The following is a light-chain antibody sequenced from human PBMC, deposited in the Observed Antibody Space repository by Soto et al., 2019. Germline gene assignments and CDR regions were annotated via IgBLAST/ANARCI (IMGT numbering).Light chain of an antibody. V-gene: IGKV3-20*01. J-gene: IGKJ2*01. CDR2: VAS. CDR3: HQYGSAPYT. CDR1: QSVTSSY. Sequence: EIVLTQCPGTLSLSPGERATLSCRASQSVTSSYLAWYQQKPGQAPRLLIYVASSRATGIPDRFSVSGSGTDFTLTISRLEPEDFEVYYCHQYGSAPYTFGQGTKLEIK.